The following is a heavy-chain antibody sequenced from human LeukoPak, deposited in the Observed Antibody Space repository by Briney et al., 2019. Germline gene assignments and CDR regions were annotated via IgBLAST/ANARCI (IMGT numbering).Heavy chain of an antibody. Sequence: PSETLSLTCGVYGGSFSGYYWSWVRQPPGKGLEWIGEIDQSGSTNYNPSLKSRVTITIDTSKNQFSLKLNSVTAADAAVYYCAINDGSGSYYKSDYWGQGTLVTVSS. D-gene: IGHD3-10*01. CDR1: GGSFSGYY. CDR2: IDQSGST. V-gene: IGHV4-34*01. J-gene: IGHJ4*02. CDR3: AINDGSGSYYKSDY.